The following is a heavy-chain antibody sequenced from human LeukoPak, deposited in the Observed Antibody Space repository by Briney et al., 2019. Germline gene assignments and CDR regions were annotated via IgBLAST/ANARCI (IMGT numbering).Heavy chain of an antibody. CDR3: ARGAGAGYNLQPFDY. CDR1: GGSIRGYY. CDR2: IYYSGST. Sequence: SETLSLTCTASGGSIRGYYWSWIRQPPGKGLEWIGYIYYSGSTKYNPSLKSRVSISVDTSKNQSSLKLSSVTAADTAVYYCARGAGAGYNLQPFDYWGQGTLVTVSS. J-gene: IGHJ4*02. D-gene: IGHD5-24*01. V-gene: IGHV4-59*08.